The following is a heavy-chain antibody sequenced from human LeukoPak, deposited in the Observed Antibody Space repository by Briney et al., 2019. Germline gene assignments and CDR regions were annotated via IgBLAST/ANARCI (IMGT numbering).Heavy chain of an antibody. Sequence: GGSLRLSGAASGFTFSSYWMSWVRQAPGKGLEWVANIKQDGSEKYYVDFVKGRFTISRDNAKNSLYLQMNSLRAEDTAVYYCARDDCSSISCYHNWFDPWGQGTLVTVSS. V-gene: IGHV3-7*01. CDR3: ARDDCSSISCYHNWFDP. D-gene: IGHD2-2*01. CDR2: IKQDGSEK. CDR1: GFTFSSYW. J-gene: IGHJ5*02.